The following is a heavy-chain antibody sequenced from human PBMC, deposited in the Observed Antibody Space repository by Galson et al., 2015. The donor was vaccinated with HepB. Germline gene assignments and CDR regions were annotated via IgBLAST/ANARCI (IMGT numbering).Heavy chain of an antibody. D-gene: IGHD4-23*01. CDR2: ISGSGGST. V-gene: IGHV3-23*01. CDR1: GFTFSSYA. J-gene: IGHJ2*01. Sequence: SLRLSCAASGFTFSSYAMSWVRQAPGKGLEWVSAISGSGGSTYYADSVKGRFTISRDNSKNTLYLQMNSLRAEDTAVYYCARTDYGGNSGAWYFDLWGRGTLVTVST. CDR3: ARTDYGGNSGAWYFDL.